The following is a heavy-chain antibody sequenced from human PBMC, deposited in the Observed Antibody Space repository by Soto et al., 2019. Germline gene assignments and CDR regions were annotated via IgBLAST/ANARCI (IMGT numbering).Heavy chain of an antibody. CDR2: INHSGST. CDR3: ARTTRMTTMIDY. Sequence: SETLSLTCAVYGGSFSGYYWSWIRQPPGKGLEWIGEINHSGSTNYNPSLKSRLTMSLDMSKKQFSLRLTSVTAADTAVYFCARTTRMTTMIDYWGQGTQVTVSS. V-gene: IGHV4-34*01. CDR1: GGSFSGYY. J-gene: IGHJ4*02. D-gene: IGHD4-17*01.